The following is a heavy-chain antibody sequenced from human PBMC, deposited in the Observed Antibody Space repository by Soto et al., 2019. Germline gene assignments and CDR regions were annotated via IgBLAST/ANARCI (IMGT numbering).Heavy chain of an antibody. D-gene: IGHD6-13*01. Sequence: GGSLRLSCAASGFTFDDYGMSWVRQAPGKGLEWVSGINWNGGSTGYADSVKGRFTISRDNAKNSLYLQMNSLRAEDTALYYCASSSSSWYNWFDPWGQGTLVSGSS. CDR3: ASSSSSWYNWFDP. CDR2: INWNGGST. CDR1: GFTFDDYG. J-gene: IGHJ5*02. V-gene: IGHV3-20*04.